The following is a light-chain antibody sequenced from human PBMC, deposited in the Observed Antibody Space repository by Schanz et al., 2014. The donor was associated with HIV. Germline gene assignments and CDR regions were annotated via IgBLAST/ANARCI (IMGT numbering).Light chain of an antibody. CDR3: GTWDSSLSADV. Sequence: QSVLTQPPSVSAAPGQRVTISCSGSAFNVGQNYVSWYQQLPGTAPKLLIYDNNKRPSGIPDRFSGSKSGTSATLGIAGLQTGDEADYYCGTWDSSLSADVFGTGTKLTVL. CDR2: DNN. J-gene: IGLJ1*01. CDR1: AFNVGQNY. V-gene: IGLV1-51*01.